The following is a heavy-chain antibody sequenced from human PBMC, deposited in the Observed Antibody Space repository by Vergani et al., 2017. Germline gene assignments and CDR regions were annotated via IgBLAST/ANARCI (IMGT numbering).Heavy chain of an antibody. CDR3: ARTIGHCSNSNCYNLAY. Sequence: QVQLQESGPGLVKPSETLSLTCTVSGGSLINYYWSWVRQPPGKGLEWIGYIYSIGSTTYSPSLKSRLTMSVDPSKNQFSMKLRSVTLADTAVYYCARTIGHCSNSNCYNLAYWGQGTMVTVSS. CDR2: IYSIGST. CDR1: GGSLINYY. V-gene: IGHV4-59*01. D-gene: IGHD2-2*02. J-gene: IGHJ4*02.